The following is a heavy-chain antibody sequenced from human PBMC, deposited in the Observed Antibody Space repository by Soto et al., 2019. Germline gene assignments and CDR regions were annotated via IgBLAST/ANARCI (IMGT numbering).Heavy chain of an antibody. V-gene: IGHV3-23*01. CDR1: GFTFSSYA. J-gene: IGHJ5*02. CDR2: ISGSGGST. Sequence: GGSLRLSCAASGFTFSSYAMSWVRQAPGKGLEWVSAISGSGGSTYYADSVKGRFTISRDNSKNTLYLQMNSLRAEDTAVYYCAKDSSSWRTQKYYNWFDPWGQGTLVTVSS. D-gene: IGHD6-13*01. CDR3: AKDSSSWRTQKYYNWFDP.